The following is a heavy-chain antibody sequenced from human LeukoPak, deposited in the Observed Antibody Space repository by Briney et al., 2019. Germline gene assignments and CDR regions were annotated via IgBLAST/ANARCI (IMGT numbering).Heavy chain of an antibody. CDR1: GFDFSTHA. CDR2: ISISGTKT. V-gene: IGHV3-23*01. J-gene: IGHJ4*02. D-gene: IGHD4-17*01. Sequence: GGSLRLSCAASGFDFSTHAMTWVRQAPGKGLEWVSAISISGTKTYYADSVKGRFTISRDNSKNTLYLQMYSLRAEDTAVYYCANEIRPNDYWGQGTLVTVSS. CDR3: ANEIRPNDY.